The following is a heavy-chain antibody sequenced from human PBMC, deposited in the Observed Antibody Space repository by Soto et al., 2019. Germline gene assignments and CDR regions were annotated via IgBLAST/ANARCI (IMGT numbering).Heavy chain of an antibody. CDR3: ARGKYYYDSSGYHLYSGENYYYYYGMDV. Sequence: TLSLTCTVSGGSVSSGSYYWGWIRQPPGKGLEWIGYIYYSGSTNYNPSLKSRVTISVDTSKNQFSLKLSSVTAADTAVYYCARGKYYYDSSGYHLYSGENYYYYYGMDVWGQGTTVTVSS. J-gene: IGHJ6*02. CDR2: IYYSGST. V-gene: IGHV4-61*01. CDR1: GGSVSSGSYY. D-gene: IGHD3-22*01.